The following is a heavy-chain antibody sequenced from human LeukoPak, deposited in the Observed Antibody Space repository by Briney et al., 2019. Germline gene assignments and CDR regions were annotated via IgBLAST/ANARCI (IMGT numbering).Heavy chain of an antibody. J-gene: IGHJ4*02. D-gene: IGHD3-22*01. Sequence: SETLSLTCTVSGYSISSGYYWGWIRQPPGKGLEWIGSIYHSGSTYYNPSLKSRVTISVDTSKNQFSLKLSSVTAADTAVYYCAREDDSSGFYFDYWGQGTLVTVSS. CDR2: IYHSGST. CDR3: AREDDSSGFYFDY. V-gene: IGHV4-38-2*02. CDR1: GYSISSGYY.